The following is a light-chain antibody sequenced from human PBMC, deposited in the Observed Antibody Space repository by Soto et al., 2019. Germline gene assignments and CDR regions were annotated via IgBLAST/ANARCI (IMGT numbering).Light chain of an antibody. J-gene: IGKJ1*01. Sequence: EIVLTQSPATLSLSPGERATLSCRASQSVSRYLAWYQQKPGQAPRLLIYDASNRATGIPARFSGSGSGTDFTLTISSLEPDDFATYYCQQYNSYWTFGQGTKVDIK. CDR2: DAS. CDR3: QQYNSYWT. V-gene: IGKV3-11*01. CDR1: QSVSRY.